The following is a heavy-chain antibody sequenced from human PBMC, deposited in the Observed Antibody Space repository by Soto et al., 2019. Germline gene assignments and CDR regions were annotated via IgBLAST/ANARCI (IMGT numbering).Heavy chain of an antibody. J-gene: IGHJ6*03. D-gene: IGHD4-17*01. CDR3: ARDREGPDYGDYSGYYYMDV. CDR1: GYTFTGYY. CDR2: INPNSGGT. Sequence: PSVTVSCKASGYTFTGYYMHWVRQDTGQGLEWMGWINPNSGGTNYAQKFQGWVTMTRDTSISTAYMELSRLRSDDTAVYYCARDREGPDYGDYSGYYYMDVWGKGTTVTVSS. V-gene: IGHV1-2*04.